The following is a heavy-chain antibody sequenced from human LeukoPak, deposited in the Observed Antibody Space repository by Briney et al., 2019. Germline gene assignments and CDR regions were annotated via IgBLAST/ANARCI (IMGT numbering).Heavy chain of an antibody. CDR1: GGSFSGYY. D-gene: IGHD6-13*01. Sequence: PSETLSLTCAVYGGSFSGYYWSWIRQPPGKGLEWIGEINHSGSTNYNPSLKSRVTISVDTSKNQFSLKLSSVAAADTAVYYCARGPSSSWPLVRRYYFDYWGQGTLVTVSS. CDR2: INHSGST. CDR3: ARGPSSSWPLVRRYYFDY. V-gene: IGHV4-34*01. J-gene: IGHJ4*02.